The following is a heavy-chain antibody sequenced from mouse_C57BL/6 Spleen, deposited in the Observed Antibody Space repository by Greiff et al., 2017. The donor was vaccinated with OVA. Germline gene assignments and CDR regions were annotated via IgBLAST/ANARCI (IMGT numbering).Heavy chain of an antibody. J-gene: IGHJ1*03. D-gene: IGHD1-1*01. CDR3: ARSPLYYYGSGYFDV. Sequence: QVQLKQPGAELVKPGASVKLSCKASGYTFTSYWMHWVKQRPGHGLEWIGMIHPNSGSTNYNEKFKSKATLTVDKSSSTAYMQLSSLTSEDSAVYYCARSPLYYYGSGYFDVWGTGTTVTVSS. V-gene: IGHV1-64*01. CDR1: GYTFTSYW. CDR2: IHPNSGST.